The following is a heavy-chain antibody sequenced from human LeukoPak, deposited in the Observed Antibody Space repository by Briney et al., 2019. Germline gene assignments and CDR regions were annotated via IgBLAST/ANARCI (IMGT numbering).Heavy chain of an antibody. CDR1: RYRFTSYW. V-gene: IGHV5-51*01. J-gene: IGHJ4*02. CDR2: IYPGDSTT. CDR3: ARVSFYSSGWDLLDY. Sequence: GESLKIPCKASRYRFTSYWIGWVRQMPGKGLEWMGIIYPGDSTTIYSPSFQGQVTMSADRSITSAYLQWSSLKASDTAVYYCARVSFYSSGWDLLDYWGQGTLVTVSS. D-gene: IGHD6-19*01.